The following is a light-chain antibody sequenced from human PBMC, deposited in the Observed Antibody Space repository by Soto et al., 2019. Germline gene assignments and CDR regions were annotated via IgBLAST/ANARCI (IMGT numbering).Light chain of an antibody. V-gene: IGLV1-44*01. J-gene: IGLJ1*01. Sequence: QSVLTQPPSASGTPGQRVTISCSGSSSNFGSNTVNWYQQLPGTAPKVLIYSNHQRPSGVPDRFSGSKSGTSASLAISGLQSEDEADYYCAAWDDSLTGSYVFGAGTKVTVL. CDR1: SSNFGSNT. CDR2: SNH. CDR3: AAWDDSLTGSYV.